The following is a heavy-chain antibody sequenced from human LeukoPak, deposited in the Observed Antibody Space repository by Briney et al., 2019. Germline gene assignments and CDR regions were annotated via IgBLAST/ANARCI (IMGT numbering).Heavy chain of an antibody. Sequence: PGGSLRLSCPASGFTFSGYTMNWVRQAPGKGLEWVSSINGDSNYIYYADSVKGRFTISRDNSKNTLYLQMNSLRAEDTAVYYCASESYSSGWYNYFDYWGQGTLVTVSS. CDR2: INGDSNYI. CDR3: ASESYSSGWYNYFDY. CDR1: GFTFSGYT. J-gene: IGHJ4*02. D-gene: IGHD6-19*01. V-gene: IGHV3-21*01.